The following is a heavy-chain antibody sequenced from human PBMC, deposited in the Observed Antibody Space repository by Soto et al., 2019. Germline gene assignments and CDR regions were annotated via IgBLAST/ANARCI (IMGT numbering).Heavy chain of an antibody. J-gene: IGHJ6*02. V-gene: IGHV1-2*04. D-gene: IGHD3-3*01. Sequence: GASVKVSCKASGYTFTGYYMHWVRQAPGQGLEWMGWINPNSGGTNYAQKFQGWVTMTRDTSISTAYMELSRLRSDDTAVYYCARDRRELVTIFGVVIIHYGMDVWGQGTTVTVSS. CDR2: INPNSGGT. CDR3: ARDRRELVTIFGVVIIHYGMDV. CDR1: GYTFTGYY.